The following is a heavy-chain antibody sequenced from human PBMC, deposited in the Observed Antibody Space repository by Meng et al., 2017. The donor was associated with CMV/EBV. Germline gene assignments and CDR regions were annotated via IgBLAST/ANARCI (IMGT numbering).Heavy chain of an antibody. Sequence: QVQLKASGPGLVKPSQTLSLTCTVSGGSISSGDYYWSWIRQPPGKGLEWIGYIYYSGSTYYNPSLKSRVTISVDTSKNQFSLKLSSVTAADTAVYYCARVTSRVAGAFDYWGQGTLVTVSS. CDR2: IYYSGST. CDR1: GGSISSGDYY. J-gene: IGHJ4*02. V-gene: IGHV4-30-4*08. D-gene: IGHD1-14*01. CDR3: ARVTSRVAGAFDY.